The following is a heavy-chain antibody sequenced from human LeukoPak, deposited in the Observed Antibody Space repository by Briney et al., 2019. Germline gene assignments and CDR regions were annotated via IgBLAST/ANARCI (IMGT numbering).Heavy chain of an antibody. D-gene: IGHD5-18*01. CDR1: GGTFSSYA. Sequence: SVKVSCKASGGTFSSYAISWVRQAPGQGLEWMERIIPIFGTANYAQKFQGRVTITTDESTSTAYMELSSLRSEDTAVYYCAKSGGYSYGFGADYFDYWGQGTLVTVSS. V-gene: IGHV1-69*05. J-gene: IGHJ4*02. CDR2: IIPIFGTA. CDR3: AKSGGYSYGFGADYFDY.